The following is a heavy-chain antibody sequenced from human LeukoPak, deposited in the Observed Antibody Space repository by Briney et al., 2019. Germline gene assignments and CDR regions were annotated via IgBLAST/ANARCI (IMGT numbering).Heavy chain of an antibody. D-gene: IGHD5-12*01. Sequence: ASVKVSCKASGFTFTSYVFTWVRQAPGQGLEWMGWISAYVGHTDYAQKLQGRVTLTTDTSTSTAYMELRSLRSDGTAVYFCARARVASHPFYYYAMDVWGQGTTVTVSS. V-gene: IGHV1-18*01. J-gene: IGHJ6*02. CDR2: ISAYVGHT. CDR3: ARARVASHPFYYYAMDV. CDR1: GFTFTSYV.